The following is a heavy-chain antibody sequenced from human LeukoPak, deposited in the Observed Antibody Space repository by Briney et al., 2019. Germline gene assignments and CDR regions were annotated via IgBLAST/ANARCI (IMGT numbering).Heavy chain of an antibody. CDR2: IYTSGST. Sequence: SETLSLTCTVSGGSISSGSYYWSWIRQPAGKGLEWIGRIYTSGSTNYNPSLKSRVTISVDTSKNQFSLTLSSVTAADTAVYYCARSSPVGATFYFDYWGQGTLVTVSS. D-gene: IGHD1-26*01. V-gene: IGHV4-61*02. J-gene: IGHJ4*02. CDR1: GGSISSGSYY. CDR3: ARSSPVGATFYFDY.